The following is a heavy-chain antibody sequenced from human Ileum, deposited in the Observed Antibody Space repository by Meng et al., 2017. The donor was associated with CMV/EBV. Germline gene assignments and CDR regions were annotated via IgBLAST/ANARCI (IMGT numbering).Heavy chain of an antibody. V-gene: IGHV4-39*07. J-gene: IGHJ4*01. CDR1: GGSISSSSYY. CDR2: SYYSEST. CDR3: ARRVVPAGDFDY. D-gene: IGHD2-2*01. Sequence: SETLSLTCTVSGGSISSSSYYWGWIRQPPGKGLEWIGSSYYSESTYYNPSLKSRVTISVDTSKNQFSLKLSSVTAADTAVYYCARRVVPAGDFDYWGQGTLVTVSS.